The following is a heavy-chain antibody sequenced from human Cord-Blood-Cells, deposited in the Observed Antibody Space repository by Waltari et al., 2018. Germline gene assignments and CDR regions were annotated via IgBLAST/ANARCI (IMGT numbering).Heavy chain of an antibody. V-gene: IGHV3-74*01. D-gene: IGHD6-6*01. J-gene: IGHJ5*02. CDR1: GFTFSSYW. Sequence: EVQLVESGGGLVQPGGSLRLSCAASGFTFSSYWMHWVRQAPGKGLVLVSRINSDGSSTSYADSVKGRFTISRDNAKNTLYLQMNSLRAEDTAVYYCARPSIAARNGWFDPWGQGTLVTVSS. CDR2: INSDGSST. CDR3: ARPSIAARNGWFDP.